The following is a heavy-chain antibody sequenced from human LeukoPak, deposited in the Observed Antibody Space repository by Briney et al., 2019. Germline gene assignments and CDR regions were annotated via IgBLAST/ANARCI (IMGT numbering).Heavy chain of an antibody. V-gene: IGHV1-2*06. D-gene: IGHD6-19*01. J-gene: IGHJ4*02. CDR1: GYTFTSYY. Sequence: ASVKVSCTASGYTFTSYYMHWVRQAPGQGLEWMGRINPNSGGTDYAQKFQGRVTMTRDTSISTAYMELSRLRSDDTAVYYCARAPGYSSGNYWGQGTLVTVSS. CDR3: ARAPGYSSGNY. CDR2: INPNSGGT.